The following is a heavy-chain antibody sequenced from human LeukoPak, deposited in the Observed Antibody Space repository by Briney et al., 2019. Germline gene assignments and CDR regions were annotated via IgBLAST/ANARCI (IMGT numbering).Heavy chain of an antibody. CDR1: GGSISSGGYY. CDR3: ARGGTYYYASSGYPMDY. V-gene: IGHV4-31*03. CDR2: IYYSGST. D-gene: IGHD3-22*01. Sequence: PSQTLSLTCTVSGGSISSGGYYWSWIRQHPGKGLEWIGYIYYSGSTYYNPSLKSRVTISVDTSKNQFSLKLSSVTAADTAVYYCARGGTYYYASSGYPMDYWGQGTLVTVSS. J-gene: IGHJ4*02.